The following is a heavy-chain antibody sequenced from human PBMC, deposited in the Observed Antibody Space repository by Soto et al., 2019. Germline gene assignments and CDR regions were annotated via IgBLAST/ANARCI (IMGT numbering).Heavy chain of an antibody. CDR3: VRGRGMDV. CDR2: IQQDGGEK. CDR1: GFIFNNYW. J-gene: IGHJ6*02. V-gene: IGHV3-7*01. Sequence: EVQLVESGGGLVQPGGSLRLSCAASGFIFNNYWMTWVRQAPGKGLEWVANIQQDGGEKYYVDSVKGRFTVSRDNAKKSLYLQMNRLRADDMAVYYCVRGRGMDVWGQGTTVTVSS.